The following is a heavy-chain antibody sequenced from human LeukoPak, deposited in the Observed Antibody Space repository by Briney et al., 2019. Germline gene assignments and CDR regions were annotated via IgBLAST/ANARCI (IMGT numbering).Heavy chain of an antibody. CDR2: IYWDDDK. Sequence: ASGPTLVNPTQTLTLTCTFSGFSLSTSGVGVGWIRQPPGKALEWLALIYWDDDKRYSPSLKSRLTITKDTSKNQVVLTMANMDPVDTATYYCARYDYSNIAFDHWGQGTLVTVSS. D-gene: IGHD4-11*01. V-gene: IGHV2-5*02. CDR1: GFSLSTSGVG. CDR3: ARYDYSNIAFDH. J-gene: IGHJ4*02.